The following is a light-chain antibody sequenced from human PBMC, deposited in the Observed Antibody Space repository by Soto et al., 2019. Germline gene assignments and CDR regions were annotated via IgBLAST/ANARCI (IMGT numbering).Light chain of an antibody. V-gene: IGKV1-5*01. CDR3: QQYSTYPLT. CDR1: QSITTF. Sequence: IQLTQSPSSLSASVGDRVTITCRASQSITTFLAWYQQKPGKAPQILIYDASKLEPGVPSRLSGGGSGTEFTLTISSLQPDDFATYYCQQYSTYPLTFGGGTKVDIK. J-gene: IGKJ4*01. CDR2: DAS.